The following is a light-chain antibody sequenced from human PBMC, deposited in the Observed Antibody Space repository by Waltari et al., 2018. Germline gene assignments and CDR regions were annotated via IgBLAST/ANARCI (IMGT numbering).Light chain of an antibody. CDR1: SSHVGFYNY. J-gene: IGLJ3*02. Sequence: QPASVSGSPGQSVTISCTGTSSHVGFYNYVSWYQHYPGKAPKIMFYDVSKRPSGVSNRFSGSKSANTASLTILQLQDEDEDDYHSYSYTPSGPGVFGGGSKLTVL. V-gene: IGLV2-14*03. CDR3: YSYTPSGPGV. CDR2: DVS.